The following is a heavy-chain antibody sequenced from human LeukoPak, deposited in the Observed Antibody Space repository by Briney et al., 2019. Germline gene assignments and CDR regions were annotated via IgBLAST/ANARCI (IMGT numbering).Heavy chain of an antibody. CDR3: ARRVGSGRSFDY. Sequence: PSETLSLTCAVYGGSFSGYYWSWIRQPPGKGLEWIGEINHSGSTNYNPSLKSRVTISVDTSKNQFSLKLSSVTAADTAVYYCARRVGSGRSFDYWGQGTLVTISS. CDR1: GGSFSGYY. J-gene: IGHJ4*02. V-gene: IGHV4-34*01. D-gene: IGHD3-10*01. CDR2: INHSGST.